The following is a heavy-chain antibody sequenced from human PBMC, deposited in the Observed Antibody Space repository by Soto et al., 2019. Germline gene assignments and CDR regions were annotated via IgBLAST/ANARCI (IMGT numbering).Heavy chain of an antibody. D-gene: IGHD3-22*01. Sequence: SVKVSCKXSGGTFSSYPITWVRQAPGQGLEWMGGTFPIFDRGNYAQKLQGRLTITTDKSTNTAYMELSSLRSEDTAVYYCARRNTSGYLRYFDSWGQGTLVTVSS. J-gene: IGHJ4*02. CDR1: GGTFSSYP. V-gene: IGHV1-69*05. CDR2: TFPIFDRG. CDR3: ARRNTSGYLRYFDS.